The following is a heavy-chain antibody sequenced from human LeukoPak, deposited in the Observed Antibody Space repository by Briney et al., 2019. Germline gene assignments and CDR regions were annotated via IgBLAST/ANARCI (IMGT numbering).Heavy chain of an antibody. D-gene: IGHD3-22*01. CDR2: IRYDGSNK. J-gene: IGHJ4*02. CDR3: ANIEPGTMRYFDY. Sequence: GGSLRLSCAASGFTFSSYGMHWVRQAPGKGLEWVAFIRYDGSNKYYADSVKGRFTISRDNSKNTLYLQMNSLRSEDTAVYYCANIEPGTMRYFDYWGQGTLVTVSS. V-gene: IGHV3-30*02. CDR1: GFTFSSYG.